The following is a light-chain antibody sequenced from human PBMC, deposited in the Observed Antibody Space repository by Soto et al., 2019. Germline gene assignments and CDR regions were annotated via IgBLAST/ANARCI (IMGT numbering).Light chain of an antibody. CDR3: SSSTTSTTLYVI. CDR1: SSDVGDYNY. V-gene: IGLV2-14*01. J-gene: IGLJ2*01. Sequence: QSALTQPASVSGSPGQSITISCTGASSDVGDYNYVSWYQQHPGKAPKLMIYEVSTRPSGVSDRFSGSKSGNTASLTISGLQAEDEADYYCSSSTTSTTLYVIFGGGTKVTVL. CDR2: EVS.